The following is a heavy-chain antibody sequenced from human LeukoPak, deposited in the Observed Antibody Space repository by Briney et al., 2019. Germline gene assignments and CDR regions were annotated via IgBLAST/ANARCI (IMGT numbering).Heavy chain of an antibody. CDR2: INGDGSST. V-gene: IGHV3-74*01. J-gene: IGHJ4*02. CDR1: GFTFSSDW. CDR3: ARDSPNEAILWWSIDY. D-gene: IGHD2-21*01. Sequence: HPGGSLRLSCAASGFTFSSDWIHWVRQAPGKGLVWVSRINGDGSSTDYADSVKGRFTISRDNAKNTLFLQMNSLRAEDTAAYYCARDSPNEAILWWSIDYWGQGTLVTVSS.